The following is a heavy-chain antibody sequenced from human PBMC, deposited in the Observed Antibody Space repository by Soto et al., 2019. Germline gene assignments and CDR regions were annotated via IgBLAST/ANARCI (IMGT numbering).Heavy chain of an antibody. Sequence: QVQLVQSGAEVKKPGSSVKVSCKASGGTFSSYAISWVRQATGQGLEWMGGIIPIFGTANYAQKFQGRVTNTADESTSTAYVELSRLRAEETAVDDCAGDSGGWYLYWGQGTLVTVAA. CDR1: GGTFSSYA. J-gene: IGHJ4*02. CDR3: AGDSGGWYLY. D-gene: IGHD6-19*01. CDR2: IIPIFGTA. V-gene: IGHV1-69*12.